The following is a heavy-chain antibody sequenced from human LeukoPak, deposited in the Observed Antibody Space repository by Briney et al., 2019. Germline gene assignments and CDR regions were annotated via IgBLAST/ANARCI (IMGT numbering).Heavy chain of an antibody. Sequence: GGSLRLSCAASGFTFSGYGMHWVRQAPGKGLEWVAFIRYDGSNKYYADSVKGRFTISRDNSKNTLYLQMNSLRAEDTAVYYCARVTSSGWSHPFDYWGQGTLVTVSS. CDR1: GFTFSGYG. J-gene: IGHJ4*02. CDR3: ARVTSSGWSHPFDY. V-gene: IGHV3-30*02. CDR2: IRYDGSNK. D-gene: IGHD6-19*01.